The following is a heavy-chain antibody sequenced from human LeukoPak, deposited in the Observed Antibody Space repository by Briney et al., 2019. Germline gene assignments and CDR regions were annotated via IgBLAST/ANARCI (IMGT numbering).Heavy chain of an antibody. V-gene: IGHV3-7*01. CDR3: AKGGRSRFDF. J-gene: IGHJ4*02. CDR1: GFTFTTTT. D-gene: IGHD2-15*01. Sequence: GGSLRLSCVGSGFTFTTTTMSWARQAPGKGLEWVASMKEDGSEERYVDSVKGRFTISRDNAKNSLFLQLDSLRVEDTALYYCAKGGRSRFDFWGQGSLVTVSS. CDR2: MKEDGSEE.